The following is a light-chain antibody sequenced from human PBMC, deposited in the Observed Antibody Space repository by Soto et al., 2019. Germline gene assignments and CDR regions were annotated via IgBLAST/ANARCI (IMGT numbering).Light chain of an antibody. CDR1: RSDIGRYNY. Sequence: QSALTQPASVSGSPGQSLTISCTGTRSDIGRYNYVSWYQQHPGKAPKLMIFDVINRPSGVSDRFSGSKSGNTASLTISGLQAEDEADYYCSSYTSTNTLFGGGTKLTVL. CDR3: SSYTSTNTL. J-gene: IGLJ2*01. V-gene: IGLV2-14*03. CDR2: DVI.